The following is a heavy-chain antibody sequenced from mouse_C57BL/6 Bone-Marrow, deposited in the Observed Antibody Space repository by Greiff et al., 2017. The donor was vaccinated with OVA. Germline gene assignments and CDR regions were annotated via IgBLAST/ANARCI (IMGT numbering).Heavy chain of an antibody. D-gene: IGHD2-3*01. J-gene: IGHJ1*03. CDR3: TTSDGYHYWYFDV. CDR2: IDPEDGDT. CDR1: GFNIKDYY. V-gene: IGHV14-1*01. Sequence: EVQLQQSGAELVRPGASVTLSCTASGFNIKDYYMHWVKQRPEQGLEWIGRIDPEDGDTEYAPKFQGKATMTADTSSNTAYLQLSSLTSEDTAVYYCTTSDGYHYWYFDVWGTGTTVTVSS.